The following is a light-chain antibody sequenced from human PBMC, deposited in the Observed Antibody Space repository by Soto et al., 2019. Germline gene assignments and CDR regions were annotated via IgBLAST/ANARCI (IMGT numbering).Light chain of an antibody. CDR2: GNS. J-gene: IGLJ3*02. CDR1: SSNIGAGYD. V-gene: IGLV1-40*01. CDR3: QSCDSSLSGSGV. Sequence: QSVLTQPPSVSGAPGQRVTISCTGSSSNIGAGYDVHWYQQLPGTAPKLLIYGNSNRPSGVPDRFSGSKSGTSASLAITGLQAEDEADYYGQSCDSSLSGSGVFGGGTKLTVL.